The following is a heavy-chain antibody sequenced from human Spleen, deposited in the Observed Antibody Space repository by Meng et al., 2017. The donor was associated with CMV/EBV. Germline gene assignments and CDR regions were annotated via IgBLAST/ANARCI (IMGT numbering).Heavy chain of an antibody. V-gene: IGHV4-39*07. CDR3: ATPRAGFASGWSFDY. J-gene: IGHJ4*02. Sequence: WVRQPPGKGLEWIGSIYYSGSTYYNPSLKSRVTISVDTSKNQFSLKLSSVTAADTAVYYCATPRAGFASGWSFDYWGQGALVTVSS. D-gene: IGHD6-19*01. CDR2: IYYSGST.